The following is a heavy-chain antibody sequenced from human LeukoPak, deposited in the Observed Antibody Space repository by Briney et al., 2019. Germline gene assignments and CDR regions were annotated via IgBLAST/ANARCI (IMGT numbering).Heavy chain of an antibody. J-gene: IGHJ2*01. D-gene: IGHD6-19*01. Sequence: GESLKISCKGVGYSFTRYWIGWVRQMPGKGLQHIGVIDPDDADARHTPAFQGLVSISVDKSIDTAYLHINSLTSSDTAIYYCVGRVNGWTLGYFDLWGRGSPVTVSS. CDR1: GYSFTRYW. V-gene: IGHV5-51*01. CDR2: IDPDDADA. CDR3: VGRVNGWTLGYFDL.